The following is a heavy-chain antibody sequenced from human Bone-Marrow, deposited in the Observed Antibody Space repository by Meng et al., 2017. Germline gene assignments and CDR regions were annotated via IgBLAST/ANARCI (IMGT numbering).Heavy chain of an antibody. D-gene: IGHD6-19*01. J-gene: IGHJ4*02. CDR1: GYSISSGYY. V-gene: IGHV4-38-2*02. CDR3: ARGPHYMSYSSGWYYFDY. Sequence: SETLSLTCTVSGYSISSGYYWGWIRQPPGKGLGWIGSIYHSGSTYYNPSLKSRVAISGDTSKNQFSLKLSSVTAADTAVYYCARGPHYMSYSSGWYYFDYWGQGTLVTVSS. CDR2: IYHSGST.